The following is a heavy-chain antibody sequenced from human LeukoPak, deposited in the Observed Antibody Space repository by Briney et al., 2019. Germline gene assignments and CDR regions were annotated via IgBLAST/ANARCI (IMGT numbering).Heavy chain of an antibody. CDR1: GFTFGSFA. Sequence: AGGSLRLSCVASGFTFGSFAIYWIRQAPGKGLEWVSGIVGSGGITYYADSVQGRFIISRDNSKNTVYLQMNSLRDEDTGIYYCAKTTVGYSSGRYPGWPADSWGQGVPVTVSS. J-gene: IGHJ4*02. CDR3: AKTTVGYSSGRYPGWPADS. CDR2: IVGSGGIT. V-gene: IGHV3-23*01. D-gene: IGHD6-19*01.